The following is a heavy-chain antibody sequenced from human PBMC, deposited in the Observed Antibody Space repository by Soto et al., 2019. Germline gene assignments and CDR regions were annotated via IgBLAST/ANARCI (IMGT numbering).Heavy chain of an antibody. CDR2: IIPIFGTA. Sequence: GASVKVSCKASGGTFSSYAISWVRQAPGQGLEWMGGIIPIFGTANYAQKFQGRVTITADESTSTAYMELSSLRSEDTAVYYCAREGRTMVRGYYGMDVWGQGTTVTVSS. CDR3: AREGRTMVRGYYGMDV. J-gene: IGHJ6*02. V-gene: IGHV1-69*13. CDR1: GGTFSSYA. D-gene: IGHD3-10*01.